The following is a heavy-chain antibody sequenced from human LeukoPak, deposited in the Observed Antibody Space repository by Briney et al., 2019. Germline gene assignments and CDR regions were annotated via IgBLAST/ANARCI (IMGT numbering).Heavy chain of an antibody. Sequence: GGSLRLSCAASGFTFSSYGMHWVRQAPGKGLEWVAVISYDGSNKYYADSVKGRFTISRDNSKNTLYLQTNSLRAEDTAVYYCAKDPPSGSYSGYFDYWGQGTLVTVSS. D-gene: IGHD1-26*01. V-gene: IGHV3-30*18. J-gene: IGHJ4*02. CDR3: AKDPPSGSYSGYFDY. CDR1: GFTFSSYG. CDR2: ISYDGSNK.